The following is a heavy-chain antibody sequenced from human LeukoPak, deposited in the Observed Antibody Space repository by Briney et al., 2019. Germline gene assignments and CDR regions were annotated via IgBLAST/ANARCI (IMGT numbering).Heavy chain of an antibody. CDR3: ARGKLGYYYYHMDA. CDR1: GGTLSGYA. Sequence: SVKVSCKASGGTLSGYAISRVRQAPGQGLEWMGGIIPIYGTPHSAQKFQGRVTITTDESTSTAFMDLSSLRSEDTAVYYCARGKLGYYYYHMDAWGKGTTVTVSS. V-gene: IGHV1-69*05. J-gene: IGHJ6*03. D-gene: IGHD3-3*02. CDR2: IIPIYGTP.